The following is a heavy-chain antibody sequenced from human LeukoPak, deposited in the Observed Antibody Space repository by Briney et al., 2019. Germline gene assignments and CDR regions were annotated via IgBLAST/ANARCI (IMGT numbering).Heavy chain of an antibody. J-gene: IGHJ5*02. CDR3: ARVKGGSYQGGGPIDNWFDP. Sequence: GGSLRLSCAASGFTFSDYYMSWIRQAPGKGLEWVSYISSSGSTIYYADSVKGRFTISRDNAKNSLYLQMNSLRAEDAAVYYCARVKGGSYQGGGPIDNWFDPWGQGTLVTVSS. V-gene: IGHV3-11*01. CDR1: GFTFSDYY. D-gene: IGHD1-26*01. CDR2: ISSSGSTI.